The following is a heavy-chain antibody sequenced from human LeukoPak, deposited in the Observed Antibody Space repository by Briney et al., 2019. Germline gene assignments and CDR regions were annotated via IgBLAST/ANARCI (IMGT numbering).Heavy chain of an antibody. V-gene: IGHV1-69*04. D-gene: IGHD3-22*01. CDR2: IIPMFGIV. J-gene: IGHJ4*02. Sequence: GSSVKVSCKASGGTLSSYDINWVRQAPGQGLEWIGRIIPMFGIVNYAQNFQGGVTITADKSTNTAYMELSSLRSEDTAFYYCARAGSSGYSLDENFDYWGQGTLVTVSS. CDR3: ARAGSSGYSLDENFDY. CDR1: GGTLSSYD.